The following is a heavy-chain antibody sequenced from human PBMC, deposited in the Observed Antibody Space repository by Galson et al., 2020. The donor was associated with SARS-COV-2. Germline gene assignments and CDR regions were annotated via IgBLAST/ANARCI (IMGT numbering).Heavy chain of an antibody. CDR3: TADVPEGGVGEVDY. Sequence: GGSLRLSCAASGFTFSNAWMSWVRQAPGKGLEWVGRIKSKTDGATTDYAAPVNGRFIISRDDAKDTLYLQMNSLKTEDTVLYYCTADVPEGGVGEVDYWGQGALVIGSS. V-gene: IGHV3-15*01. CDR1: GFTFSNAW. D-gene: IGHD3-16*01. CDR2: IKSKTDGATT. J-gene: IGHJ4*02.